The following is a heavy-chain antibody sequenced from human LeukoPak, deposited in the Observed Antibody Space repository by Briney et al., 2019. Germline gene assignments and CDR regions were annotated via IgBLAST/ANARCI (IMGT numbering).Heavy chain of an antibody. D-gene: IGHD2-21*02. J-gene: IGHJ4*02. V-gene: IGHV1-69*01. CDR1: GGTFSSYA. Sequence: ASVKVSCKASGGTFSSYAISWVRQAPGQGLEWMGGIIPIFGTANYAQKFQGRVTITADESTGTAYMELSSLRSEDTAVYYCARKGRDYYFDYWGQGTLVTVSS. CDR3: ARKGRDYYFDY. CDR2: IIPIFGTA.